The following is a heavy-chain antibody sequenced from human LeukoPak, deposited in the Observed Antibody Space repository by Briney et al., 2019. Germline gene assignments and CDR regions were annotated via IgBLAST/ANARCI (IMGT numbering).Heavy chain of an antibody. D-gene: IGHD2-8*02. CDR3: ARAWWGEGHFDS. V-gene: IGHV3-48*03. Sequence: PGESLRLSCAASRFTFSSYEMNWVRQAPGKGLEWVSYISSSGSTIYYADSVRGRFSISRDNAKNSLYLQMNSLRAEDTAVYYCARAWWGEGHFDSWGQGTLVTVSS. CDR1: RFTFSSYE. J-gene: IGHJ4*02. CDR2: ISSSGSTI.